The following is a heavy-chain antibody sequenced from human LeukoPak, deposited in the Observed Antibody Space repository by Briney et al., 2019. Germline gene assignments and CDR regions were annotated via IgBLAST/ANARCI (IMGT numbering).Heavy chain of an antibody. Sequence: GGSLRLSCAASGFTFSSYAMHWVRQAPGKGLEWVAVISYDGSNKYYADSVKGRFTISRDNSKNTLYLQMNSLRAEDTAVYYCARDLYDFWSGYLAYWGQGTLVTVSS. CDR3: ARDLYDFWSGYLAY. V-gene: IGHV3-30-3*01. CDR2: ISYDGSNK. D-gene: IGHD3-3*01. J-gene: IGHJ4*02. CDR1: GFTFSSYA.